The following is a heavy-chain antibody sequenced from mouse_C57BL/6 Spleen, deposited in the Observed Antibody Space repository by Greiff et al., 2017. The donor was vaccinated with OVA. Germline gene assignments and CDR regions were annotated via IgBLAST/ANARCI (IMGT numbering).Heavy chain of an antibody. J-gene: IGHJ3*01. V-gene: IGHV1-64*01. Sequence: VQLQQPGAELVKPGASVKLSCKASGYTFTSYWMHWVKQRPGQGLEWIGMIHPNSGSTNYNEKFKSKATLTVDKSSSTAYMQLSSLTSEDSAVYYCARTLRYDYDGFAYWGQGTLVTVSA. CDR2: IHPNSGST. CDR1: GYTFTSYW. D-gene: IGHD2-4*01. CDR3: ARTLRYDYDGFAY.